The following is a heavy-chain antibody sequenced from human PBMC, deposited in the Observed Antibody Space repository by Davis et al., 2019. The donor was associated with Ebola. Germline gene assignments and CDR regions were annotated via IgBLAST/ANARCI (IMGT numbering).Heavy chain of an antibody. V-gene: IGHV3-74*01. J-gene: IGHJ4*02. CDR3: VGSVVPRGPI. D-gene: IGHD2-21*01. Sequence: GESLKISCAASGFTFSRQWMHWVRQAPGRGLVWVSRINGDGSSTTYADSVRGRVTISRGNAKNMVYVQMNSLRAEDTAVYYCVGSVVPRGPIWGQGTLVTVSS. CDR1: GFTFSRQW. CDR2: INGDGSST.